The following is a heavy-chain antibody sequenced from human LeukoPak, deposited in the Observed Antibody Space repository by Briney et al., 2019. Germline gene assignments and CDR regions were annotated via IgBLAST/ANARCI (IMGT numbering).Heavy chain of an antibody. V-gene: IGHV1-18*01. J-gene: IGHJ6*02. CDR1: GYTFTSYG. CDR2: ISAYNGNT. Sequence: APVKVSCKTSGYTFTSYGISWIRQAPGQGLEWMGWISAYNGNTNSVQKLQGRVTMTTDTSTSTAYMELRSLRSDDTAVYYCARSNSGSYYYYYGMDVWGQGTTVTVSS. D-gene: IGHD1-26*01. CDR3: ARSNSGSYYYYYGMDV.